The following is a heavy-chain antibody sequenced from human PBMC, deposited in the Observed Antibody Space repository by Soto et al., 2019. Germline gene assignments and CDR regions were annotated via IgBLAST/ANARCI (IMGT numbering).Heavy chain of an antibody. CDR1: GGSISSYY. V-gene: IGHV4-59*12. J-gene: IGHJ6*03. D-gene: IGHD2-2*01. CDR2: IYYSGST. Sequence: PSETLSLTCTVSGGSISSYYWSWIRQPPGKGLEWIGYIYYSGSTYYNPSLKSRVTISVDTSKNQFSLKLSSVTAADTAVYYCARDTYCSSTSCYSGYYYYYVDVWGKGTTVTVSS. CDR3: ARDTYCSSTSCYSGYYYYYVDV.